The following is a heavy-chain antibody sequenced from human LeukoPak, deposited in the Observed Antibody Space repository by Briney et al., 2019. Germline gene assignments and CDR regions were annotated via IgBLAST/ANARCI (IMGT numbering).Heavy chain of an antibody. CDR1: GFTFSSYA. J-gene: IGHJ4*02. CDR3: AKDPTVGTTNYFDY. Sequence: QPGGSLRLSCAASGFTFSSYAMSWVRQAPGKGLEWVSAISGSGGSTDYADSVKGRFIISRDNSKNTLYLQMNSLRAEDTAIYYCAKDPTVGTTNYFDYWGQGTLVTVSS. D-gene: IGHD4-23*01. V-gene: IGHV3-23*01. CDR2: ISGSGGST.